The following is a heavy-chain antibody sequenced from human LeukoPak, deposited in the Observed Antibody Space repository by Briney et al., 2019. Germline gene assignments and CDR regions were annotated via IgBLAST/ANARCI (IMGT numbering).Heavy chain of an antibody. CDR1: GFTFSNYE. Sequence: GGSLRLSCAASGFTFSNYEMNWVRQAPGKGLEWVSYISSSGSTIYYADSVKGRFTISRDNAKNSLYLQMNSLRAEDTAVYYCASGGYYYYFDYWGQGTLVTVSS. J-gene: IGHJ4*02. V-gene: IGHV3-48*03. D-gene: IGHD3-22*01. CDR2: ISSSGSTI. CDR3: ASGGYYYYFDY.